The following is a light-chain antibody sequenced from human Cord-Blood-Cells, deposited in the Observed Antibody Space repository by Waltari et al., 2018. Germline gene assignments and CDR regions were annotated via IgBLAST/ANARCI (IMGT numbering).Light chain of an antibody. CDR1: SRDGGGYNY. CDR3: SSYTSSSTRV. V-gene: IGLV2-14*01. CDR2: DVS. Sequence: QSALTQPASVSGSPGPSITLSCTGTSRDGGGYNYVSWYQQHPGKAPKLMIYDVSNRPSGVSNRFSGSKSGNTASLTISGLQAEDEADYYCSSYTSSSTRVFGGGTKLTVL. J-gene: IGLJ3*02.